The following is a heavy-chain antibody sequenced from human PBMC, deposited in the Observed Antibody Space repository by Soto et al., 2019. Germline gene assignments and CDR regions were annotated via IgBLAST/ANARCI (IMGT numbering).Heavy chain of an antibody. Sequence: QVQLQQWGAGLLKPSETLSLTCAVYGGSFSGYYWSWIRQPPGKGLEWIGEINHSGSTNYNPSLKSRVTISVDTSKNQFSLKLSSVTAADTAVYYCARGRWDCGGDCPPPRTEYFQHWGQGTLVTVSS. CDR2: INHSGST. D-gene: IGHD2-21*02. CDR1: GGSFSGYY. CDR3: ARGRWDCGGDCPPPRTEYFQH. J-gene: IGHJ1*01. V-gene: IGHV4-34*01.